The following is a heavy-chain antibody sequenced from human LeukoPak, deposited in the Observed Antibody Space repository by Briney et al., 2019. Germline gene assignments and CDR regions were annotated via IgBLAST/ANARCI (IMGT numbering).Heavy chain of an antibody. V-gene: IGHV4-59*01. J-gene: IGHJ5*02. CDR1: SGSISSYY. Sequence: SETLSLTCTVSSGSISSYYWSWIRQPPGKGLEWIGYIYYSGSTNYNPSLKSRVTISVDTSKNQFSLKLSSVTAADTAVYYCARAYDFLDPWGQGTLVTVSS. CDR3: ARAYDFLDP. D-gene: IGHD3-3*01. CDR2: IYYSGST.